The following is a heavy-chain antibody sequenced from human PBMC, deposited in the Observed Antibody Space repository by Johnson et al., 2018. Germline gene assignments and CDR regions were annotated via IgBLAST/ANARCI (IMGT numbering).Heavy chain of an antibody. CDR1: GGSISSSNW. Sequence: QVQLQESGPGLVKPSGTLSLTCAVSGGSISSSNWWSWVRQPPGKGLEWIGEIYHSGSTNYNPSLKSRVTISVDKSKNQFSLKLSSVTAADPAVYYCASRRGEVTRIRSTDAFDIWGQGTMVTVSS. D-gene: IGHD2-21*02. J-gene: IGHJ3*02. V-gene: IGHV4-4*02. CDR2: IYHSGST. CDR3: ASRRGEVTRIRSTDAFDI.